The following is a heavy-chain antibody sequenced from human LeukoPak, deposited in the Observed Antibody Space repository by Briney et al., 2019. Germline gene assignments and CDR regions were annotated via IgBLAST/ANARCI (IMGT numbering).Heavy chain of an antibody. CDR3: ARVETEVLWFGELSYPYGMDV. V-gene: IGHV3-9*01. CDR2: ISWNSGSI. D-gene: IGHD3-10*01. Sequence: PGGALRRSCASSGFTFDDYAMHWVRQAPGKGLEWVSGISWNSGSIGYADSVKGRFTISGDNSKNTLYLQMNSLRAEDTAVYYCARVETEVLWFGELSYPYGMDVWGKGTTVTVSS. CDR1: GFTFDDYA. J-gene: IGHJ6*04.